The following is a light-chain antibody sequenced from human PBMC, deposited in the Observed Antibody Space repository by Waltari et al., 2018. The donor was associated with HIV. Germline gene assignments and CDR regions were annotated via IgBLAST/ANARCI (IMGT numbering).Light chain of an antibody. CDR3: SAWDDSLDGRV. CDR2: YDD. J-gene: IGLJ3*02. V-gene: IGLV1-36*01. CDR1: SSNIGKNA. Sequence: QSVLTQPPSVSEAPWQWVSISCSGGSSNIGKNAVSWYQQVPGKPPRLLIYYDDLLAPGVSGRFSCSKSGTSASLAISGLQSEDEGHYYCSAWDDSLDGRVFGGGTKVTVL.